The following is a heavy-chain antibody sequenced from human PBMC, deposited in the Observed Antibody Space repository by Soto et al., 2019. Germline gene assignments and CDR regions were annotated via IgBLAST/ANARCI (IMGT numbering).Heavy chain of an antibody. J-gene: IGHJ5*02. CDR2: ISNSGNT. V-gene: IGHV4-31*03. Sequence: LSLTCSVSGGSMRSGSYYWTWIRQHPGKGLEWVAYISNSGNTYYNPSLETRLTISLDTSKNLFSLSLTSVTAADTALYYCARGSFSSSSSWFDPWGQGTLVTVSS. CDR3: ARGSFSSSSSWFDP. CDR1: GGSMRSGSYY. D-gene: IGHD6-6*01.